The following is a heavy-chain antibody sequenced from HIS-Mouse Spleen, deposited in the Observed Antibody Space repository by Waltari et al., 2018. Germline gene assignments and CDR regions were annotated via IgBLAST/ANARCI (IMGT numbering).Heavy chain of an antibody. CDR2: IYYSGST. Sequence: QVQLQESGPGLVKPSEPLSLTCTVPGGSISSYFWSWIRQPPGKGLEWIGYIYYSGSTNYNPSLKSRVTISVDTSKNQFSLKLSSVTAADTAVYYCARGGLLAATYYFDYWGQGTLVTVSS. CDR1: GGSISSYF. V-gene: IGHV4-59*08. J-gene: IGHJ4*02. D-gene: IGHD2-15*01. CDR3: ARGGLLAATYYFDY.